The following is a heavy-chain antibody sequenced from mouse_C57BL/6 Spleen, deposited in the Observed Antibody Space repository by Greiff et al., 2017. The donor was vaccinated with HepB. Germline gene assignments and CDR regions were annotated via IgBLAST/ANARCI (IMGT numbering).Heavy chain of an antibody. CDR3: ARPEDYDGFAY. V-gene: IGHV5-17*01. CDR2: ISSGSSTI. J-gene: IGHJ3*01. CDR1: GFTFSDYG. Sequence: EVKVVESGGGLVKPGGSLKLSCAASGFTFSDYGMHWVRQAPEKGLEWVAYISSGSSTIYYADTVKGRFTISRDNAKNTLFLQMTSLRSEDSAMYYCARPEDYDGFAYWGQGTLVTVSA. D-gene: IGHD2-4*01.